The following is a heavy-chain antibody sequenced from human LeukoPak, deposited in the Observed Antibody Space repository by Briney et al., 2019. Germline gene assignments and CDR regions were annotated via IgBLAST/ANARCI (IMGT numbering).Heavy chain of an antibody. CDR3: ARGHCSSTSCYRGVDY. J-gene: IGHJ4*02. CDR2: INLSGGST. CDR1: GYTIISYY. D-gene: IGHD2-2*01. V-gene: IGHV1-46*01. Sequence: ASVKVSCKASGYTIISYYMHWVRQAPGQGLEWMGIINLSGGSTSYAQKFQGRVTMTRDTSTSTAYMELRSLRSDDTAVYYCARGHCSSTSCYRGVDYWGQGTLVTVSS.